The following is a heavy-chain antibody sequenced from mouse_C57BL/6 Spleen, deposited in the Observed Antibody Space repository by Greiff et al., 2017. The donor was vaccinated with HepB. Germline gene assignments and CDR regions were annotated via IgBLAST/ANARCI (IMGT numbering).Heavy chain of an antibody. CDR3: ARGWNYYGSRYYFDY. CDR1: GFTFSSYA. D-gene: IGHD1-1*01. V-gene: IGHV5-4*01. J-gene: IGHJ2*01. Sequence: EVQLVESGGGLVKPGGSLKLSCAASGFTFSSYAMSWVRQTPEKRLEWVATISDGGSYTYYPDNVKGRFTISRDNAKNNLYLQMSHLKSEDTAMYYCARGWNYYGSRYYFDYWGQGTTLTVSS. CDR2: ISDGGSYT.